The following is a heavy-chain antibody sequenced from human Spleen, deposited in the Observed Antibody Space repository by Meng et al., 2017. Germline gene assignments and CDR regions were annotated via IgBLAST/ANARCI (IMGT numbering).Heavy chain of an antibody. V-gene: IGHV3-23*01. D-gene: IGHD3-10*01. CDR1: GFTFSSYA. Sequence: GESLKISCAASGFTFSSYAMCWVRQAPGKGLEWVSAISGSGGSTYYADSVKGRFTISRDNAKNSLYLQMNSLRAEDTALYYCARASYGSGSYYTLNYYYYGMDVWGQGTTVTVSS. CDR3: ARASYGSGSYYTLNYYYYGMDV. CDR2: ISGSGGST. J-gene: IGHJ6*02.